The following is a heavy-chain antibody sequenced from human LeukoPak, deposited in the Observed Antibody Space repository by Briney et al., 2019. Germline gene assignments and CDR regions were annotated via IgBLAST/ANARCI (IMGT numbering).Heavy chain of an antibody. CDR2: IYYSGST. D-gene: IGHD3-3*01. J-gene: IGHJ4*02. Sequence: PSETLSLTCTVSGGSISSSRYSWGWIRQPPGKGLEWIGSIYYSGSTYYNPSLKSRVTISVDTSKNQFSLKLSSVTAADTAVYYCVLDFWSGYPPHYFDYWGQGTLVTVSS. CDR3: VLDFWSGYPPHYFDY. V-gene: IGHV4-39*01. CDR1: GGSISSSRYS.